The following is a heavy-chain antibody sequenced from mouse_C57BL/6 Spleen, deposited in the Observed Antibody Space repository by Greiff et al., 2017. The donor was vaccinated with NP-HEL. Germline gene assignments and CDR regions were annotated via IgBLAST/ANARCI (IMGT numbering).Heavy chain of an antibody. Sequence: VQVVESGPELVKPGASVKISCKASGYTFTDYYINWVKQRPGQGLEWIGWIYPGSGNTKYNEKFKGKATLTVEKSSSTVYLELSRLTSDDSAVYYCARGGLGAWFAYWGQGTLVTVSA. D-gene: IGHD4-1*01. CDR2: IYPGSGNT. J-gene: IGHJ3*01. CDR3: ARGGLGAWFAY. V-gene: IGHV1-84*01. CDR1: GYTFTDYY.